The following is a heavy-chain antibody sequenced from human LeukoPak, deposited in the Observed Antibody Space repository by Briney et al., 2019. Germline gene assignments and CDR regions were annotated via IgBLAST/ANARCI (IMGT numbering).Heavy chain of an antibody. CDR1: GGSISSYY. V-gene: IGHV4-59*12. J-gene: IGHJ5*02. CDR2: IYYSGST. CDR3: ARIMGRGYCISTSCRGDWFDP. Sequence: SETLSLTCTVSGGSISSYYWSWIRQPPGKGLEWIGYIYYSGSTNYNPSLKSRVTISVDKSKNQFSLKLSSVTAADTAVYHCARIMGRGYCISTSCRGDWFDPWGQGTLVTVSS. D-gene: IGHD2-2*01.